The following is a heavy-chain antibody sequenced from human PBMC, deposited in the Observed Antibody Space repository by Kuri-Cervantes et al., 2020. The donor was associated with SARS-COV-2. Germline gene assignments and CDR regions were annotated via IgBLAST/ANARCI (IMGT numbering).Heavy chain of an antibody. J-gene: IGHJ4*02. V-gene: IGHV1-8*03. Sequence: ASVKVSCKASGYTFTSYDINWVRQATGQGLEWMGWMNPNSGNTGYAQKFQGRVTITRNTSISTAYMELSRLRSDDTAVYYCAVEYSSSSGHQGDDYWGQGTLVTVSS. D-gene: IGHD6-6*01. CDR1: GYTFTSYD. CDR2: MNPNSGNT. CDR3: AVEYSSSSGHQGDDY.